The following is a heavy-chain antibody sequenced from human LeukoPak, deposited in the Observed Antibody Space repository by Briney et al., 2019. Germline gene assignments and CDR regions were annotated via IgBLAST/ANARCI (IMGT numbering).Heavy chain of an antibody. D-gene: IGHD2-2*01. CDR3: ARVPYCSSISCLQYNYYYYMDV. CDR1: SYTFISYG. CDR2: INPHNGNT. J-gene: IGHJ6*03. Sequence: ASVKVSCKASSYTFISYGISWVRQAPGQGLEWMGWINPHNGNTNYAQKLQGRVTMTTDTSTSTAYMELRSLKSDDTAVYYCARVPYCSSISCLQYNYYYYMDVWGKGTTVTVSS. V-gene: IGHV1-18*01.